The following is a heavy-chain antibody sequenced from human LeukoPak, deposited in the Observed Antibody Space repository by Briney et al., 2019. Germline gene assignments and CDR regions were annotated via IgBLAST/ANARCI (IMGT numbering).Heavy chain of an antibody. CDR3: ARAHVSNWGFDS. CDR1: GYTFIDYY. Sequence: GASVKVSCKASGYTFIDYYIHWVRQAPGQGLEWMGRISPKSGGTNYAQRFQGRVTMTRHTSVTTAYMELSSLRSDDAAVYYCARAHVSNWGFDSWGQGTLVTVSS. V-gene: IGHV1-2*06. CDR2: ISPKSGGT. D-gene: IGHD7-27*01. J-gene: IGHJ4*02.